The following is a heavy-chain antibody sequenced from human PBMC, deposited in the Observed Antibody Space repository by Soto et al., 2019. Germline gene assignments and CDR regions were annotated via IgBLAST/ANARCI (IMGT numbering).Heavy chain of an antibody. V-gene: IGHV1-46*03. CDR1: EYTFTNYY. J-gene: IGHJ4*02. Sequence: ASVKVSCKASEYTFTNYYMHWVRQAPGQGLEWMGIINPSGGRTSYAQKFQGRVTMTRDTSTSTVYMELSSLRSEDTAVYYCARDRYSYGYDYWGQGTLVTVSS. D-gene: IGHD5-18*01. CDR2: INPSGGRT. CDR3: ARDRYSYGYDY.